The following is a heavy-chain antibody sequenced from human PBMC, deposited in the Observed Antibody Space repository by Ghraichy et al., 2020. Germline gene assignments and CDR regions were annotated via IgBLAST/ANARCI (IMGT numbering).Heavy chain of an antibody. CDR2: ISAYNGNT. J-gene: IGHJ6*02. CDR1: GYTFTSYG. CDR3: ARDLCRRYSSSWCPPTDYYGMDV. Sequence: ASVKVSCKASGYTFTSYGISWVRQAPGQGLEWMGWISAYNGNTNYAQKPQGRVTMTTDTSTSTAYMELRSLRSDDTAVYYCARDLCRRYSSSWCPPTDYYGMDVWGQGTTVTVSS. D-gene: IGHD6-13*01. V-gene: IGHV1-18*01.